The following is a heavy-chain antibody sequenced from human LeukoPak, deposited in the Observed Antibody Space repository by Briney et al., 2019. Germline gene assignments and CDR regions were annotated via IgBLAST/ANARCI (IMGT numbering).Heavy chain of an antibody. V-gene: IGHV1-2*02. D-gene: IGHD2-2*01. CDR2: MNPVTGDS. CDR1: GYTFTGYY. CDR3: ARAPMGTAALY. J-gene: IGHJ4*02. Sequence: ASVEVSCKASGYTFTGYYMLGVRQAPGQGLEWMGWMNPVTGDSGSAQKFQGRVTLTRDTSITTAYMELSSLRSDDTAFYYCARAPMGTAALYWGQGTLVTVSS.